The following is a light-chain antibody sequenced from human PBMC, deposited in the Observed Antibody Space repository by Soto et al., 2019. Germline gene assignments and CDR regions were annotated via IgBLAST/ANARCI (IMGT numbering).Light chain of an antibody. V-gene: IGLV4-69*01. CDR1: SGHSSFA. J-gene: IGLJ2*01. Sequence: QLVLTQSPSASASLGASVKLTCTLSSGHSSFAIAWRQQQPEKGPRYLMKLNIDGSHSKGDGIPDHFSGSSSGAERYLTISSLQSEDEADSYCQTWGTGIRVFGGGTKLTVL. CDR2: LNIDGSH. CDR3: QTWGTGIRV.